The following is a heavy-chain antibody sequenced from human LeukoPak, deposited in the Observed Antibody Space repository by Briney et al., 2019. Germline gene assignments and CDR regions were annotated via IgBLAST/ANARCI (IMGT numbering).Heavy chain of an antibody. D-gene: IGHD2-2*01. Sequence: ASVKVSCKASGYTFTSYYMHWVRQAPGQGLEWMGIINPSGGSTSYAQKFQGRVTTTRDTSTSTVYMELSSLRSEDTAVYYCARDSSVVPAAISRYFDYWGQGTLVIVSS. CDR2: INPSGGST. V-gene: IGHV1-46*01. CDR3: ARDSSVVPAAISRYFDY. J-gene: IGHJ4*02. CDR1: GYTFTSYY.